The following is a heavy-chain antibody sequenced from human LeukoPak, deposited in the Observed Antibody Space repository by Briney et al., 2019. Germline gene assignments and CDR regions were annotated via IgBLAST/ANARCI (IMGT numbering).Heavy chain of an antibody. CDR3: AREGSYSSQEGAFDI. J-gene: IGHJ3*02. V-gene: IGHV3-9*01. CDR1: GFTFDDYG. Sequence: GRSLRLSCAASGFTFDDYGMHWVRQAPGKGLEWVSGISWNSGSIGYADSVKGRFTISRDNAKNSLYLQMNSLRAEDTALYYCAREGSYSSQEGAFDIWGQGTMVTVSS. D-gene: IGHD6-13*01. CDR2: ISWNSGSI.